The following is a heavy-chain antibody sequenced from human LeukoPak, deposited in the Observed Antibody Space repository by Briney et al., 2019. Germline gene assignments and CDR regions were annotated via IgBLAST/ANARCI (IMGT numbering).Heavy chain of an antibody. CDR2: IYYSGST. CDR3: AREGISGSYGY. J-gene: IGHJ4*02. V-gene: IGHV4-59*01. D-gene: IGHD1-26*01. CDR1: GGSISSYY. Sequence: KPSETLSLTCTVSGGSISSYYWSWIRQPAGKGLEWIGYIYYSGSTNYNPSLKSRVTISVDTSKNQFSLKLSSVTAADTAVYYCAREGISGSYGYWGQGTLVTVSS.